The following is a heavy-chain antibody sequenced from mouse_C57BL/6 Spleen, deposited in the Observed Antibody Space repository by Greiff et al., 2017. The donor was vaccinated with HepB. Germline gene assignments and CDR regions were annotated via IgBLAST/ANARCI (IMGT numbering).Heavy chain of an antibody. Sequence: EVQLQQSGAELVRPGASVKLSCTASGFNIKDDYMHWVKQRPEQGLEWIGWIDPENGDTEYASKFQGKATITADTSSNTAYLQLSSLTSEDTAVYYWTTFYYGSSPLRYFDVWGTGTTVTVSS. J-gene: IGHJ1*03. CDR1: GFNIKDDY. V-gene: IGHV14-4*01. CDR2: IDPENGDT. CDR3: TTFYYGSSPLRYFDV. D-gene: IGHD1-1*01.